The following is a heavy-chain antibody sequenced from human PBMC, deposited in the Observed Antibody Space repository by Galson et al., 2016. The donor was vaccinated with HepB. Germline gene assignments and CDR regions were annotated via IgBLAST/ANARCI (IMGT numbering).Heavy chain of an antibody. Sequence: QSGAEVKKPGESLKISCKGSGYSFTTYSIGWVRQMPGTGLEWMGIIYPGDSDTRYSPSFQGQVNISAAKSIRTAYLQWSSLKASDRAMYDCARGYCSGGRCQEFDDWGQGTLVTVSS. CDR3: ARGYCSGGRCQEFDD. CDR2: IYPGDSDT. J-gene: IGHJ4*02. D-gene: IGHD2-15*01. CDR1: GYSFTTYS. V-gene: IGHV5-51*01.